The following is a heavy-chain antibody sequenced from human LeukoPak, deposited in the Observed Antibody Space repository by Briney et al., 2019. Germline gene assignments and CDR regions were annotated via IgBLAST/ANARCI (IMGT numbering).Heavy chain of an antibody. CDR2: IYYSGST. D-gene: IGHD1-26*01. Sequence: SETLSLTCTVSGGFISRNSFYWGWIRQPPGKGLEWIGYIYYSGSTNYNPSLKSRVTISVDTSKNQFSLKLSSVTAADTAVYYCARVQRTGGSYYFDYWGQGTLVTVSS. CDR3: ARVQRTGGSYYFDY. J-gene: IGHJ4*02. V-gene: IGHV4-61*05. CDR1: GGFISRNSFY.